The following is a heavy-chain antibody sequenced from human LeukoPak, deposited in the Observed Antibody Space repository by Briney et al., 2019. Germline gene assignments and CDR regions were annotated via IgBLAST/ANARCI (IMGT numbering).Heavy chain of an antibody. V-gene: IGHV3-23*01. CDR2: ITGSGRST. J-gene: IGHJ6*03. D-gene: IGHD3-10*02. CDR3: TKCSTASFYYYMDV. Sequence: TGGSLRLSCAASGFTFSSYAVSWVRQAPGKGLEWVSVITGSGRSTYYADSVKGRFTISRDNSKNTLYLQMNSLRAGDTAVYYCTKCSTASFYYYMDVWGKGTTVTVSS. CDR1: GFTFSSYA.